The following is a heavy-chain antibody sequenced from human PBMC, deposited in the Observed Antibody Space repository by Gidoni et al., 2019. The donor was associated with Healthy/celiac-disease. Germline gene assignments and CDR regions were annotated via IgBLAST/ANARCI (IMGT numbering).Heavy chain of an antibody. CDR3: AKDPHPVAGLNPSGSGMDV. CDR2: IRGSGGST. D-gene: IGHD6-19*01. V-gene: IGHV3-23*01. J-gene: IGHJ6*02. Sequence: EVQLLWSGCGWFQHVGSLRLSCAASGFTLSRHVLRRVRQAPGKGLEWVSAIRGSGGSTNYADSVKGRFTISRDNSKTTLYLQMNSLRAEDTSVYYCAKDPHPVAGLNPSGSGMDVWGQGTTVTVSS. CDR1: GFTLSRHV.